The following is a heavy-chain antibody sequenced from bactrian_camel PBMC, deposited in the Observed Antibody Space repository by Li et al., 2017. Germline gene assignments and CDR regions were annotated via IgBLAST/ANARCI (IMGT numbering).Heavy chain of an antibody. J-gene: IGHJ4*01. CDR1: GYTFNTY. CDR3: AAAPLSRCRSGAYWTWFSPASYNH. Sequence: VQLVESGGGSALAGGSVRLSCAASGYTFNTYSWFRQAPGKEREGVAAIDTGDGSTYYLDSVKGRFTISHDNAKNTMWLQMNSLKPEDTAMYYCAAAPLSRCRSGAYWTWFSPASYNHWGQGTQVTVS. D-gene: IGHD1*01. CDR2: IDTGDGST. V-gene: IGHV3S40*01.